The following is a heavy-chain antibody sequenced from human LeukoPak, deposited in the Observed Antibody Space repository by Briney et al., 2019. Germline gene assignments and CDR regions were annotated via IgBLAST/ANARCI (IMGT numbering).Heavy chain of an antibody. D-gene: IGHD3-10*01. J-gene: IGHJ1*01. V-gene: IGHV3-53*01. Sequence: PGGSLRLSCAASGFSVSSNYMSWVRQAPGKGLEWVSVIYSGGSTYYADSVKGRFTISRDNSKNTLYLQMNSLRAEDTAVYYCARVTGEEYFQHWGQGTLVTVSS. CDR2: IYSGGST. CDR3: ARVTGEEYFQH. CDR1: GFSVSSNY.